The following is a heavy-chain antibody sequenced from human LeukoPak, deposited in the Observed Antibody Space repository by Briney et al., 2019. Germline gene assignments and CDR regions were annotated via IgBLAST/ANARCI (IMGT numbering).Heavy chain of an antibody. CDR1: GGSFSGYY. J-gene: IGHJ6*03. CDR2: INHSGST. D-gene: IGHD6-19*01. Sequence: PSETLSLTCAVYGGSFSGYYWSWIRQPPGKGLEWIGEINHSGSTNYNPSLKSRVTISVDTPKKQFSLKLRSVTAADTAVFYCARGAQQWNYYYYYMDVWGKGTTVTVFS. CDR3: ARGAQQWNYYYYYMDV. V-gene: IGHV4-34*01.